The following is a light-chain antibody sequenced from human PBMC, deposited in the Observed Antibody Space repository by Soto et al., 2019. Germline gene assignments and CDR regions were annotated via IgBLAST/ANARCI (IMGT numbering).Light chain of an antibody. Sequence: QAVVTQEPSLTVSPGGRVTLTCASSTGPVTSADYPNWFQQKPGQAPRALIYSATFKHSWTPARFSGSLLGGKATLTLSGVQPEDEADYYCLLYYGGAHHVVFGGGTKLTVL. J-gene: IGLJ2*01. CDR2: SAT. CDR1: TGPVTSADY. V-gene: IGLV7-43*01. CDR3: LLYYGGAHHVV.